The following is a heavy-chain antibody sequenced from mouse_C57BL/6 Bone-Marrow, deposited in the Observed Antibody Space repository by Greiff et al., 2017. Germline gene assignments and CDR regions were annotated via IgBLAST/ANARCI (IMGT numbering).Heavy chain of an antibody. CDR3: ARSSYYYGSSIFFDY. Sequence: QVQLQQPGAELVKPGASVKLSCKASGYTFTSYWMQWVKQRPGQGLEWIGEIDPSDSYTNYNQKFKGKATLTVDTSSSTAYMQLSSLTSEDSAVYYCARSSYYYGSSIFFDYWGQGTTLTVSS. J-gene: IGHJ2*01. CDR2: IDPSDSYT. D-gene: IGHD1-1*01. CDR1: GYTFTSYW. V-gene: IGHV1-50*01.